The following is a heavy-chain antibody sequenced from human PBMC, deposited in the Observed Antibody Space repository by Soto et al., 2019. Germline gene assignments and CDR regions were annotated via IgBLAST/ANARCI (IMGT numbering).Heavy chain of an antibody. CDR3: ARGNILDFWSGYFDY. Sequence: TLSRTGAVSGSSISSCGYSWTWIRQPPGKGLEWIGYIYHSGSTYYNPSLKSRVTISVDRSKNQFSLKLSSVTAADTAVYYCARGNILDFWSGYFDYWGQGTLVTVSS. CDR2: IYHSGST. J-gene: IGHJ4*02. CDR1: GSSISSCGYS. D-gene: IGHD3-3*01. V-gene: IGHV4-30-2*01.